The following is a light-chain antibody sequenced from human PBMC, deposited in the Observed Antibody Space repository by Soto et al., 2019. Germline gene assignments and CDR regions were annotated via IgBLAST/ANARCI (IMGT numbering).Light chain of an antibody. Sequence: QSALTQPASVSGSPGQSITISSTGTSSDVGGHNYVSWYQQHPGKAPKLMIYEVTNRPSGVSYRFSGSKSGNTASLTISGLQAEDEADYHCSSYSSRTTHVFGTGTKLTVL. V-gene: IGLV2-14*01. CDR1: SSDVGGHNY. CDR3: SSYSSRTTHV. J-gene: IGLJ1*01. CDR2: EVT.